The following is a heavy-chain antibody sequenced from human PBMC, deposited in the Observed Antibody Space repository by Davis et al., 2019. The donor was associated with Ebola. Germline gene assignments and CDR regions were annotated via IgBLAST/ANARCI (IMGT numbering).Heavy chain of an antibody. V-gene: IGHV3-33*06. CDR2: IWYDGSNK. CDR3: AKDFLTTVTTY. CDR1: GFTFSSYG. J-gene: IGHJ4*02. Sequence: PGGSLRLSCAASGFTFSSYGMHWVRQAPGKGLEWVAVIWYDGSNKYYADSVKGRFTISRDNSKNTLYLQMNSLRAEDTAVYYCAKDFLTTVTTYWGQGTLVTVSS. D-gene: IGHD4-17*01.